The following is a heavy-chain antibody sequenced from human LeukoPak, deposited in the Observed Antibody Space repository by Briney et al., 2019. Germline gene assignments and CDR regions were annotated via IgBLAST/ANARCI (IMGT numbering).Heavy chain of an antibody. CDR2: INAGNGNT. Sequence: ASVKVSCKASGYTFTSYAMHWVRQAPGQRLEWMGWINAGNGNTKYSQKLQGRVTMTTDTSTSTAYMELRSLRSDDTAVYYCVRTHPLNSGSQIPIRFDPWGQGTLVTVSS. V-gene: IGHV1-3*01. CDR1: GYTFTSYA. CDR3: VRTHPLNSGSQIPIRFDP. D-gene: IGHD1-26*01. J-gene: IGHJ5*02.